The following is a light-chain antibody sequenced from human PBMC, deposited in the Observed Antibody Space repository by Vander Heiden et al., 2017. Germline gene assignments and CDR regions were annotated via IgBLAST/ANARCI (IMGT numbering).Light chain of an antibody. CDR2: EVY. CDR3: MQSIQGWT. J-gene: IGKJ1*01. Sequence: DIVMTQTPLSLSVTPGQPASIPRNSSQSLLHSDGKTYLYWYLQKPGQPPQLLIYEVYNRFCGVANRCSGGGSRKDFTLKSSRVEAEDVGVYCCMQSIQGWTFGQGTKVEIK. CDR1: QSLLHSDGKTY. V-gene: IGKV2D-29*01.